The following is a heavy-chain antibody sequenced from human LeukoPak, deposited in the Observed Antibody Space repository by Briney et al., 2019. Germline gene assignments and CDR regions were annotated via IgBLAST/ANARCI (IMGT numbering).Heavy chain of an antibody. V-gene: IGHV3-23*01. Sequence: GGSLRLSCAASGFTFSSDAMSWVRQAPGKGLEWVSAISGSGGSTYYADSVKGRFTISRDNSKNTLYLQMNSLRAEDTAVYYRAKDRWGLIVVVINAFDIWGQGTMVTVSS. D-gene: IGHD3-22*01. CDR1: GFTFSSDA. CDR2: ISGSGGST. J-gene: IGHJ3*02. CDR3: AKDRWGLIVVVINAFDI.